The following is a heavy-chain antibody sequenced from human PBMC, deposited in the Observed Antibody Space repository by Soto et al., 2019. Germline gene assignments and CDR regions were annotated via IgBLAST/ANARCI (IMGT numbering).Heavy chain of an antibody. CDR1: GFTFTSSA. CDR2: IVVGSGNT. CDR3: AAVSKTTGYDY. V-gene: IGHV1-58*02. J-gene: IGHJ4*02. Sequence: ASVKVSCKASGFTFTSSAMQWVRQARGQRLEWIGWIVVGSGNTNYAQKFQERVTITRDMSTSTVYMELSSLRSEDTAVYYCAAVSKTTGYDYWGQGTLVTVSS. D-gene: IGHD2-8*02.